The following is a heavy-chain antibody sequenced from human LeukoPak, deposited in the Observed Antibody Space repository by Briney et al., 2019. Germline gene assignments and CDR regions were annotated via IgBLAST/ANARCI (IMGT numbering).Heavy chain of an antibody. D-gene: IGHD1-1*01. V-gene: IGHV3-23*01. CDR3: ARGWTTFHH. Sequence: GGSLRLSCVASGFTFNHYAMSWVRQAPGKGLEWVASVSENGDGTMYPDSVKGRFTISRDNSRKTVLLQVNSLRVEDAATYYCARGWTTFHHWGLGALVTVSS. CDR2: VSENGDGT. J-gene: IGHJ4*02. CDR1: GFTFNHYA.